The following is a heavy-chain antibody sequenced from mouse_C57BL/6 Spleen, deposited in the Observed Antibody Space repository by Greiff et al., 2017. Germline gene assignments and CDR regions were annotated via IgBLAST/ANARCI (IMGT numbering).Heavy chain of an antibody. CDR1: GYTFTSYW. Sequence: QVQLQQPGAELVMPGASVKLSCKASGYTFTSYWMHWVKQRPGQGLEWIGEIDPSDSYTNYNQKFKGKSTLTVDKSSSPAYMQLSSLTSEDSAVYYCAIYYDYSFAYWGQGTLVTVSA. D-gene: IGHD2-4*01. V-gene: IGHV1-69*01. CDR3: AIYYDYSFAY. CDR2: IDPSDSYT. J-gene: IGHJ3*01.